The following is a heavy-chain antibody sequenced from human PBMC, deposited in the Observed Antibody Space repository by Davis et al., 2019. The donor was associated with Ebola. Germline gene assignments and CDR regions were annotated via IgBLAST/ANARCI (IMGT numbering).Heavy chain of an antibody. CDR3: ARGRAYCGGDCYSDFGY. V-gene: IGHV3-74*01. J-gene: IGHJ4*02. CDR2: INRDESGT. CDR1: GFTFSSYW. Sequence: GESLKISCAASGFTFSSYWMHWVRQAPGKGLVWVSRINRDESGTTYADSVKGRFTISRDNAKNSLYLQMNSLRVEDTAVYYCARGRAYCGGDCYSDFGYWGQGTLVTVSS. D-gene: IGHD2-21*02.